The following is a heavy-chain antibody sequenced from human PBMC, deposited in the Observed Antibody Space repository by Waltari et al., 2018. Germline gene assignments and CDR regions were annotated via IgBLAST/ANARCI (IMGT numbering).Heavy chain of an antibody. D-gene: IGHD6-13*01. CDR2: IYFRGST. Sequence: QVQLQESGPGLVKPSQTLSLTCTVSGGSISSGDYYWSWIRQPPGKGLEWIGYIYFRGSTYYNPSLKSRVTISVDTSKNQFSLKLSSVTAADTAVYYCARETIAAAGSYYYYYGMDVWGQGTTVTVSS. V-gene: IGHV4-30-4*08. CDR3: ARETIAAAGSYYYYYGMDV. CDR1: GGSISSGDYY. J-gene: IGHJ6*02.